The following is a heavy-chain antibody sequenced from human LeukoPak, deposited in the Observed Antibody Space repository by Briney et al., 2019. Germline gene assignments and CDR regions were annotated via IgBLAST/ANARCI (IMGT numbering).Heavy chain of an antibody. D-gene: IGHD5-18*01. CDR2: ISSSSSTI. Sequence: GESLRLSCAASGFTFSSSSMNWVRQAPGKGLEWVSYISSSSSTIYYTDSGKGRFTTSRDNAKNLLYLQMNNLRAEDTAVYYCARSKDKNTYGYAYWGQGTLVTVSS. CDR1: GFTFSSSS. V-gene: IGHV3-48*01. CDR3: ARSKDKNTYGYAY. J-gene: IGHJ4*02.